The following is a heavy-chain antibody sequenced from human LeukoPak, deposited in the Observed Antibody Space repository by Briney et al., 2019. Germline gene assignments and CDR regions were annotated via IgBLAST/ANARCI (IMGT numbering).Heavy chain of an antibody. Sequence: PSETLSLTCTVSGGSISSYYWSWIRQPAGKGLEWIGRMFTSGSTKYNPSLKGRVTMSVDTSKNQFSLKLSSVTAADTAVYYCARSGLNWFDPWGQGTLVTVSS. D-gene: IGHD1-26*01. CDR1: GGSISSYY. V-gene: IGHV4-4*07. J-gene: IGHJ5*02. CDR2: MFTSGST. CDR3: ARSGLNWFDP.